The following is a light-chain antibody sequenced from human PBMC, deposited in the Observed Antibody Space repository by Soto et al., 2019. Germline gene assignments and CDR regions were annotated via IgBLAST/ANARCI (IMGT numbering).Light chain of an antibody. V-gene: IGKV3-20*01. J-gene: IGKJ4*01. CDR2: GAS. Sequence: EIVVTQSPGTLSLSPGERATLSCRASQSVSISYLAWYQQKPGQAPRLLIYGASSRATGIPERFSGSGCGTDFTLTISRLEPEDLAVYYWQQYGSSPLTFGGGTKVEIK. CDR1: QSVSISY. CDR3: QQYGSSPLT.